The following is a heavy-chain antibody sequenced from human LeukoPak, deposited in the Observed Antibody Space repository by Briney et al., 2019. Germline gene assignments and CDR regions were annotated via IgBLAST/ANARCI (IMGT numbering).Heavy chain of an antibody. CDR1: GYSFTNYW. Sequence: GESLKISCKGSGYSFTNYWIGWVRRMPGKGLEWMGIIYPGDSDTRYSPSFQGQVTISADKSISTAYLQWSSLKASDTAMYYCAITMRYCTSTSCSNPFDYWGQGTLVTVSS. J-gene: IGHJ4*02. D-gene: IGHD2-2*01. CDR2: IYPGDSDT. V-gene: IGHV5-51*01. CDR3: AITMRYCTSTSCSNPFDY.